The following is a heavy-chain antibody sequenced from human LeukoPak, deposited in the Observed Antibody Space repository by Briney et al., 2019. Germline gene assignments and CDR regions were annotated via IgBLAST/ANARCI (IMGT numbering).Heavy chain of an antibody. D-gene: IGHD3-22*01. J-gene: IGHJ4*02. CDR2: ISYDGSNK. V-gene: IGHV3-30*04. CDR1: GFTFSSYA. Sequence: PGGSLRLSCAASGFTFSSYAMHWVRQAPGKGLEWVAVISYDGSNKYYADSVKGRFTISRDNSKNTLYLQMNSLRAEDTAVYYCARGPFYYYDSSGPFDYWGQGTLVTVSS. CDR3: ARGPFYYYDSSGPFDY.